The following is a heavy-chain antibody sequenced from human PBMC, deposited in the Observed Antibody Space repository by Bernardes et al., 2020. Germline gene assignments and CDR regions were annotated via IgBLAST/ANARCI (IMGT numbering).Heavy chain of an antibody. CDR3: GRDFIRSTSCLIGY. CDR1: GYTFTSYG. D-gene: IGHD2-2*01. CDR2: ISGHNGYT. J-gene: IGHJ4*02. V-gene: IGHV1-18*01. Sequence: SVKVSCKASGYTFTSYGFSWLRQAPGQGLEWMGWISGHNGYTSYAPKFKGRVSLTLDTSTSTAYMELTNLRSDDAAVYYCGRDFIRSTSCLIGYWGQGTPVTVSS.